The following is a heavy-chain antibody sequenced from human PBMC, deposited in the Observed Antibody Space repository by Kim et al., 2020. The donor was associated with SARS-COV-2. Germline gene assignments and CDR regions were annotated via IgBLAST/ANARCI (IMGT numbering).Heavy chain of an antibody. D-gene: IGHD6-13*01. CDR3: ARDIGAAAGRSAEYFQH. V-gene: IGHV3-30*04. J-gene: IGHJ1*01. Sequence: GGSLRLSCAASGFTFSSYAMHWVRQAPGKGLEWVAVISYDGSNKYYADSVKGRFTISRDNSKNTLYLQMNSLRAEDTAVYYCARDIGAAAGRSAEYFQHWGQGTLVTVSS. CDR2: ISYDGSNK. CDR1: GFTFSSYA.